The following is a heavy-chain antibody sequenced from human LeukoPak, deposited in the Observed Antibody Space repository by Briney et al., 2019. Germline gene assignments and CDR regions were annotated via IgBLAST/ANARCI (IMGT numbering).Heavy chain of an antibody. J-gene: IGHJ4*02. CDR2: ISAYNGNT. V-gene: IGHV1-18*01. Sequence: ASVKVSCKASGYTFTSYGVSWVRQASGQGLEWMGWISAYNGNTNYAQKLQGRVTMTTDTSTSTAYMELRSLRSDDTAVYYCARDWVGQLVLGLDYWGQGTLVTVSS. CDR1: GYTFTSYG. CDR3: ARDWVGQLVLGLDY. D-gene: IGHD6-6*01.